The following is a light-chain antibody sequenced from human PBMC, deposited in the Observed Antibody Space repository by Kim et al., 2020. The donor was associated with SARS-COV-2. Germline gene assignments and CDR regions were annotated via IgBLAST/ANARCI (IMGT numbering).Light chain of an antibody. CDR2: DVN. J-gene: IGLJ3*02. CDR3: CSYAGTYIWL. Sequence: QSVPISCTGTSSDIGTYEYVSLYQQHPGKAPKLVSYDVNERPSGVPDRFSGSKSGNTASLTISGLQADDEADYYCCSYAGTYIWLFGGGTQLTVL. V-gene: IGLV2-11*03. CDR1: SSDIGTYEY.